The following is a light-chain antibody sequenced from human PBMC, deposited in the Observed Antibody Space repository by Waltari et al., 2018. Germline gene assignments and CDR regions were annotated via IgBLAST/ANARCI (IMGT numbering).Light chain of an antibody. V-gene: IGKV3-20*01. Sequence: EIVLTQSPGTLSLSPGDTATLSCRATQYIDFLAWYQQKPGQPPRLLIFSASTRATGIPDRFSGRGFGTDCTLTISRLEPEDFAVYYCQYYGDSPNTFGQGTKL. CDR1: QYIDF. CDR3: QYYGDSPNT. CDR2: SAS. J-gene: IGKJ2*01.